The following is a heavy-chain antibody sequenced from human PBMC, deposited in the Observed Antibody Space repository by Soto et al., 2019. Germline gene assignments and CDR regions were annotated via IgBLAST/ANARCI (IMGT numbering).Heavy chain of an antibody. Sequence: GGSLRLSCAASGFTFSSYAMSWVRQAPGKGLEWVSAISGSGGSTYYADSVKGRFTISRDNSKNTLYLQMNSLRAEDTAVYYCAKAPRGGYCGGDCYSNFDYWGQGTLVTVSS. D-gene: IGHD2-21*01. V-gene: IGHV3-23*01. J-gene: IGHJ4*02. CDR1: GFTFSSYA. CDR2: ISGSGGST. CDR3: AKAPRGGYCGGDCYSNFDY.